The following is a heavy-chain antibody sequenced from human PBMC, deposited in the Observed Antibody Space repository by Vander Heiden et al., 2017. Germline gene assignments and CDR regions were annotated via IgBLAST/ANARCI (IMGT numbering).Heavy chain of an antibody. J-gene: IGHJ4*02. D-gene: IGHD3-22*01. CDR2: ITNTGSFI. V-gene: IGHV3-23*01. Sequence: EVQLSESGGGLGQPGGSLRLSCVGSGFTFSSYGMSWVRQAPGKGLEWVSGITNTGSFIHDVDSVKGRFTISRDNSKNTLYLQMDSLRGEDTAVYYCAKEPTSGYYAEYWGQGAPVTVSS. CDR3: AKEPTSGYYAEY. CDR1: GFTFSSYG.